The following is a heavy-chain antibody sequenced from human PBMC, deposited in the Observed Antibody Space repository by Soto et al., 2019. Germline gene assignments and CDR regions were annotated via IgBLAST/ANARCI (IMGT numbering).Heavy chain of an antibody. J-gene: IGHJ4*02. V-gene: IGHV4-31*03. CDR1: GGSISRGGYY. CDR3: ARGRSTTVSFDY. Sequence: PSETLSLTCTVSGGSISRGGYYWSWIRQHPGKGLEWIGYIYYSGSTYYNPSLKSRVTISVDTSKNQFSLKLSSVTAADTAVYYCARGRSTTVSFDYWGQGTLVTVSS. D-gene: IGHD4-17*01. CDR2: IYYSGST.